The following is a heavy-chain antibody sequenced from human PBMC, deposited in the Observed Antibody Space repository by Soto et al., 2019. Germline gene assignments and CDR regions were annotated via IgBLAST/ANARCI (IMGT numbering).Heavy chain of an antibody. CDR3: ARAEIAARFLFDY. J-gene: IGHJ4*02. Sequence: ASVKVSCKASGYTFTGYYMHWVRQAPGQGLEWMGWINPNSGGTNYAQKFQGWVTMTRDTSIGTAYMELSRLRSDDTAVYYCARAEIAARFLFDYWGQGTLVTVPQ. CDR1: GYTFTGYY. V-gene: IGHV1-2*04. CDR2: INPNSGGT. D-gene: IGHD6-6*01.